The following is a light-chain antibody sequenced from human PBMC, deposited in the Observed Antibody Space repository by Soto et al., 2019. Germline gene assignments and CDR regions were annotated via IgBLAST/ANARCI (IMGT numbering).Light chain of an antibody. V-gene: IGLV7-46*01. Sequence: QAVVTQEPSLTVSPGGTVTLTCGSSTGAVTNGHYPYWFQQKPGQAPRTLIYDTTNRHSWTPARFSGSLLGGKAALTLSGAQPEDEAEYYCLLSYNGPYVSGTGTKLTVL. CDR1: TGAVTNGHY. CDR3: LLSYNGPYV. J-gene: IGLJ1*01. CDR2: DTT.